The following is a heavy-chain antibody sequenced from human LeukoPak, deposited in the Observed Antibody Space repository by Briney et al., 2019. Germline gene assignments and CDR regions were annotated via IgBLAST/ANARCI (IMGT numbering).Heavy chain of an antibody. V-gene: IGHV3-23*01. Sequence: PGGSLRLSCAASGFTFSSYAMSWVRQAPGKGLEWVSAISGSGGSTYYADSVKGRFTISRDNAKNSLYLQMNSLRAEDTAVYYCARVFKEIVVVYTGTAYYYGMDVWGQGTTVTVSS. CDR3: ARVFKEIVVVYTGTAYYYGMDV. J-gene: IGHJ6*02. CDR1: GFTFSSYA. CDR2: ISGSGGST. D-gene: IGHD2-15*01.